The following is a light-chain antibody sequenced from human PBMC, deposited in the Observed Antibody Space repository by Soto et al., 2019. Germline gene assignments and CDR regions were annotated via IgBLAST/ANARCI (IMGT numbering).Light chain of an antibody. CDR1: QSISSW. Sequence: DIQMTQSPSTLSASVGDRVTNTCRARQSISSWLAWYQQKPGKAPKLLIYKASSLESGVPSRFSGSGSGTEFTLTISSLQPDDFATYCCQQYNSYARTFGQGTKVEIK. CDR3: QQYNSYART. J-gene: IGKJ1*01. V-gene: IGKV1-5*03. CDR2: KAS.